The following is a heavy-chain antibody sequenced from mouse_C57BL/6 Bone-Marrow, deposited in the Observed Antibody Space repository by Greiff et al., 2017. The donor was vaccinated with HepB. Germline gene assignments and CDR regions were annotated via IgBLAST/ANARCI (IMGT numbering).Heavy chain of an antibody. CDR3: GRIYYNGSSYYFDY. Sequence: QVTLKVSGPGLLQPSQSLSLTCSSSGFSLSTFGMGVGWIRQPSGKGLEWLAHIWWDDDKYYHPALKSHLTISKDTSKNQVFLKITNVDTAYTATYYCGRIYYNGSSYYFDYWGQGTTLTVSS. D-gene: IGHD1-1*01. CDR2: IWWDDDK. CDR1: GFSLSTFGMG. V-gene: IGHV8-8*01. J-gene: IGHJ2*01.